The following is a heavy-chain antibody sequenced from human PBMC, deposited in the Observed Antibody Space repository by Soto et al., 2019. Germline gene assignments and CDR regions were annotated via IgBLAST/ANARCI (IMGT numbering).Heavy chain of an antibody. D-gene: IGHD6-25*01. V-gene: IGHV3-23*01. CDR3: AKAARPRTRYYYYGMDV. CDR1: GFTFSSYA. CDR2: ISGSGGST. J-gene: IGHJ6*02. Sequence: GGSLRLSCAASGFTFSSYAMGWVRQAPGKGLEWVSAISGSGGSTYYADSVKGRFTISRDNSKNTLYLQMNSLRAEDTAVYYCAKAARPRTRYYYYGMDVWVQGTTVTVSS.